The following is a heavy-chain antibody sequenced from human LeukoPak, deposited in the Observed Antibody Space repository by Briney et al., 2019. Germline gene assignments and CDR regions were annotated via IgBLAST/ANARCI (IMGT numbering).Heavy chain of an antibody. CDR3: ARRARGSWATDGLAYFDY. V-gene: IGHV5-51*01. J-gene: IGHJ4*02. CDR2: IYPGDSDT. CDR1: GYSFSNYW. D-gene: IGHD1-26*01. Sequence: PGESLKISCKGSGYSFSNYWIGWVRQMPGKGLEWMGIIYPGDSDTRYSPSFQGQVTISADKSISTAYLQWSSLKASDTAMYYCARRARGSWATDGLAYFDYWGQGTLVTVSS.